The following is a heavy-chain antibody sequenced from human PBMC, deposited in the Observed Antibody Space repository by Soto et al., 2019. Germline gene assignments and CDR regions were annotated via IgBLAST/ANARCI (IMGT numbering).Heavy chain of an antibody. CDR2: IDPSDSYT. V-gene: IGHV5-10-1*01. D-gene: IGHD6-6*01. CDR3: ARSSSPRDRYYYYGMDV. CDR1: GYSFTSYW. J-gene: IGHJ6*02. Sequence: PGESLKISCKGSGYSFTSYWISWVRQMPGKGLEWMGRIDPSDSYTNYSPSFQGHVTISADKSISTAYLQWSSLKASDTAMYYCARSSSPRDRYYYYGMDVWGQGTTVTVSS.